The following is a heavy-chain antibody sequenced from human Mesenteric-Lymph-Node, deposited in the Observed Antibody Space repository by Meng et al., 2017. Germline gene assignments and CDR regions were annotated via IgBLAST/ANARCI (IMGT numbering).Heavy chain of an antibody. J-gene: IGHJ4*02. D-gene: IGHD3-10*01. Sequence: SETLSLTCTVSGASISSGGNYWNWIRQHPGKGLEWIGYIYYSGSTYYNPSLKSRVTISVDTSKNQFSLKLSSVTAADTAVYYCATGGGDFDNWGQGRLVTVSS. CDR2: IYYSGST. V-gene: IGHV4-31*03. CDR3: ATGGGDFDN. CDR1: GASISSGGNY.